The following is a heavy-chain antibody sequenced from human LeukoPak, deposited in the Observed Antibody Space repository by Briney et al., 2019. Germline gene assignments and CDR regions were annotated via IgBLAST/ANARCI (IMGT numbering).Heavy chain of an antibody. CDR1: GYSFTSYW. CDR3: ARSPAGYCSGGSCPKNWFDP. J-gene: IGHJ5*02. Sequence: GESLKISCKGSGYSFTSYWIGWGRQLPGKGVEVRGIIYPGGSDTRYSPSFQGQVTISADKSISPAYLQWSSLKASDTAMYYCARSPAGYCSGGSCPKNWFDPWGQGTLVTVSS. D-gene: IGHD2-15*01. V-gene: IGHV5-51*01. CDR2: IYPGGSDT.